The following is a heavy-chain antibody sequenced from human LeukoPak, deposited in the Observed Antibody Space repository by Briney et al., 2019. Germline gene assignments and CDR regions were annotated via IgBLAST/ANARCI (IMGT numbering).Heavy chain of an antibody. CDR1: GFTFSSYG. D-gene: IGHD1-1*01. J-gene: IGHJ4*02. Sequence: GGYLRLYCAASGFTFSSYGMHWVRQAPGRGLEWVAFIRYDGSNKYYADSVKGRFTTYRDNSKNTLYLQMNSLRAEDTAVYYCANHGMTPLDYWGQGTLVTVSS. V-gene: IGHV3-30*02. CDR2: IRYDGSNK. CDR3: ANHGMTPLDY.